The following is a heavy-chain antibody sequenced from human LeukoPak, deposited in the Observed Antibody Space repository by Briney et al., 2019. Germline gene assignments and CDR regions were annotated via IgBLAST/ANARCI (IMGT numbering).Heavy chain of an antibody. CDR3: ARGYCSGGSCRDTAFDI. D-gene: IGHD2-15*01. Sequence: SGGSLRLSCAASGFTFSSYSMTWVRQAPGKGLEWVSSISSSSSYIYYADSVKGRFTISRDNAKNSLYLQMNSLRAEDTAVYYCARGYCSGGSCRDTAFDIWGQGTMVTVSS. CDR2: ISSSSSYI. CDR1: GFTFSSYS. V-gene: IGHV3-21*01. J-gene: IGHJ3*02.